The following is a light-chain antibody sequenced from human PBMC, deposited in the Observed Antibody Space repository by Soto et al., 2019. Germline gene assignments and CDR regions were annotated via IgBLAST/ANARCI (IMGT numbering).Light chain of an antibody. CDR1: SSDVGSFNF. Sequence: QSVLTQPASVSGSPGQSITISCTRTSSDVGSFNFVSWYQQYPGKAPKVLIYEVTKRPSGVSDRFSGSKSGNTASLTISGLQAEDEADSYCCSDAGRSTYVFGGGTKVTVL. V-gene: IGLV2-23*02. CDR3: CSDAGRSTYV. CDR2: EVT. J-gene: IGLJ1*01.